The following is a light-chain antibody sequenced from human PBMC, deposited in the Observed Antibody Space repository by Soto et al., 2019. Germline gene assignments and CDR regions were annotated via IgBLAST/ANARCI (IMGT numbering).Light chain of an antibody. V-gene: IGLV1-47*02. CDR1: SSNIGSNY. Sequence: QSALAQPPSASVTPGQRVTISCSGSSSNIGSNYVYWYQQLPGTAPKLLIYSNNQRPSGVPDRFSGSKSGTSASLAISGLRSEDEADYYCAAWDDSLTANVFGTGTKVTXL. CDR2: SNN. J-gene: IGLJ1*01. CDR3: AAWDDSLTANV.